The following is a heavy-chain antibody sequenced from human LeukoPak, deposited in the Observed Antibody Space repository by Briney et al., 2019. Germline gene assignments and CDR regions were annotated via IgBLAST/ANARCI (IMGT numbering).Heavy chain of an antibody. J-gene: IGHJ3*01. D-gene: IGHD5-18*01. CDR1: GYTFTSYY. CDR2: ISPSGAST. V-gene: IGHV1-46*01. Sequence: GASVKVSCKASGYTFTSYYMHGVRQAPGQGLEWMGIISPSGASTTYAQNFQGRVTMTRDMSTSTVYMELNSLRSEDTAVYYCAKELNSYGYAFDVWGQGTMVTVSS. CDR3: AKELNSYGYAFDV.